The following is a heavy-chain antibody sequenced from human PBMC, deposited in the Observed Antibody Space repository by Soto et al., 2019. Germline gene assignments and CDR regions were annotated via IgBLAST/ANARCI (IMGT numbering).Heavy chain of an antibody. D-gene: IGHD1-26*01. Sequence: SETLSLTCTVSGGSISSGGYYWSWIRQHPGKGLEWIGYIYYSGSTYYNPSLKSRVTISVDTSKNQFSLKLSSVTAADTAVYYCARGGGSYYAKGNFDYWGQGTLVTVSS. V-gene: IGHV4-31*03. J-gene: IGHJ4*02. CDR1: GGSISSGGYY. CDR2: IYYSGST. CDR3: ARGGGSYYAKGNFDY.